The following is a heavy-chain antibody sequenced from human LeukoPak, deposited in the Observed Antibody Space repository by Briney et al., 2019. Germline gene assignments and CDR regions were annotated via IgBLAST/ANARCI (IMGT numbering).Heavy chain of an antibody. CDR3: ATQDFGTFDY. D-gene: IGHD3-10*01. V-gene: IGHV3-7*02. CDR2: IQKDGSGK. CDR1: GFTFNNYW. Sequence: PGGSLRLSCAASGFTFNNYWMSWVRQAPGQGLEWVANIQKDGSGKNYMDSVKGRFTISRDNAKNSLYLQMNSLRAEDTAVYYCATQDFGTFDYWGQGTLVTVSS. J-gene: IGHJ4*02.